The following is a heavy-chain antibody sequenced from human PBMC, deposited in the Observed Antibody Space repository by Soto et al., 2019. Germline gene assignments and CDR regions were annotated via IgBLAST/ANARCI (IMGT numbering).Heavy chain of an antibody. V-gene: IGHV4-59*01. CDR2: IYYSGST. CDR3: ARDVLLWGGEPKQPGYYGMDV. Sequence: SETLSLTCTVSGGSISSYYWSWIRQPPGKGPEWIGYIYYSGSTNYNPSLKSRVTISVDTSKNQFSLKLSSVTAADTAVYYCARDVLLWGGEPKQPGYYGMDVWGQGTTVTVSS. D-gene: IGHD3-10*01. J-gene: IGHJ6*02. CDR1: GGSISSYY.